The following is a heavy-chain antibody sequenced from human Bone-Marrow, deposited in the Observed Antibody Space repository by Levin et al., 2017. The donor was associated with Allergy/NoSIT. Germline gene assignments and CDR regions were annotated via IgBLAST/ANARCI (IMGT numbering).Heavy chain of an antibody. V-gene: IGHV1-3*01. CDR1: GYTFTSYA. Sequence: RASVKVSCKASGYTFTSYAMHWVRQAPGQRLEWMGWINAGNGNTKYSQKFQGRVTITRDTSASTAYMELSSLRSEDTAVYYCARAARSPGYSGSYYIGFDYWGQGTLVTVSS. CDR2: INAGNGNT. D-gene: IGHD1-26*01. CDR3: ARAARSPGYSGSYYIGFDY. J-gene: IGHJ4*02.